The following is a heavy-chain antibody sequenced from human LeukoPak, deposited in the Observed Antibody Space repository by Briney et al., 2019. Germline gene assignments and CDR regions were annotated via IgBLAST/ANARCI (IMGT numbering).Heavy chain of an antibody. V-gene: IGHV3-66*01. CDR3: ARNLYYYDSSGYYYY. CDR2: IYTGGST. J-gene: IGHJ4*02. CDR1: GFTVSSNY. D-gene: IGHD3-22*01. Sequence: GGSLRLSCAASGFTVSSNYMSWARQAPGKGLEWVSAIYTGGSTYYAGSVKGRFTISRDNSKNMLYLQMNSLRAEDTAVYYCARNLYYYDSSGYYYYWGQGTLVTVSS.